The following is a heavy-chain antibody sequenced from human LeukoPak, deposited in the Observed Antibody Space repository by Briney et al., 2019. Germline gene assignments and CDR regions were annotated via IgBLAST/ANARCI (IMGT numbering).Heavy chain of an antibody. V-gene: IGHV4-38-2*02. CDR3: ARILSDSSRDWFDP. CDR2: IYHSGNS. CDR1: GYSISTGYY. J-gene: IGHJ5*02. Sequence: SETLSFTCTVSGYSISTGYYWGWIRQPPGEGLEWIASIYHSGNSYYNPSLKSRVTISIDTSRNHFSLKLSSVTAADTALYYCARILSDSSRDWFDPWGQGALVTVSS. D-gene: IGHD6-13*01.